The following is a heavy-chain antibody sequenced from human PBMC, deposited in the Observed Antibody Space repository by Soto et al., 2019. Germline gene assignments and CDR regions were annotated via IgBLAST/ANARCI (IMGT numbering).Heavy chain of an antibody. CDR3: ATNDYGDYVRPFDY. V-gene: IGHV4-39*01. CDR2: IYYSGST. Sequence: PSETLSLTCTVSGGSISSSSYYWGWIRQPPGKGLEWIGSIYYSGSTYYNPSLKSRVTISVDTSKNQFSLKLSSVTAADTAVYYCATNDYGDYVRPFDYWGQGTLVTVSS. D-gene: IGHD4-17*01. J-gene: IGHJ4*02. CDR1: GGSISSSSYY.